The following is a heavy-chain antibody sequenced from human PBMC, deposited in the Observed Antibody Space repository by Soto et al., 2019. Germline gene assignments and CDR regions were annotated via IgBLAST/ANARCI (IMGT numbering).Heavy chain of an antibody. V-gene: IGHV4-39*01. D-gene: IGHD3-10*01. CDR2: IYYSGST. Sequence: QLQLQESGPGLVKPSETLSLTCTVSGGSISSSSYYWGWIRQPPGKGLEWIGSIYYSGSTYYNPSLKRRVTVSVYTSKNQFSLKLSSVTAADTAVYYCARQAGSGSPTNLLWGQGTLVTVSS. CDR1: GGSISSSSYY. CDR3: ARQAGSGSPTNLL. J-gene: IGHJ4*02.